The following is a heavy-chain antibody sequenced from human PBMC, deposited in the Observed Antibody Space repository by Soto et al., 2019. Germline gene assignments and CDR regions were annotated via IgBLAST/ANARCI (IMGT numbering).Heavy chain of an antibody. Sequence: ASVKVSCKASGYTFTSYYMHWVRQAPGQGLEWMRIIKPSGGSTSYAQKFHGRVTMTRDTSTSTVYMELSSLRSEDTAVYYCARDRRYCISTSCAHYYYYGMDVWGQGTTVTVSS. V-gene: IGHV1-46*01. D-gene: IGHD2-2*01. CDR1: GYTFTSYY. CDR3: ARDRRYCISTSCAHYYYYGMDV. CDR2: IKPSGGST. J-gene: IGHJ6*02.